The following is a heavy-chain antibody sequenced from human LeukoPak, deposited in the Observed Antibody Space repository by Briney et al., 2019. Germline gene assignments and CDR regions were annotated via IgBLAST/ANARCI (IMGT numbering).Heavy chain of an antibody. D-gene: IGHD1-1*01. J-gene: IGHJ6*03. CDR1: ADSITMYY. Sequence: PSETLSLTCSVSADSITMYYSTWLRQPPGKGLEWIGYVDHTASTNFNPSLNGRVSISRDTTKNLFSLRLRSVTAAHTAVYFCARGRVSSSTWYSTYYSYFYMDVWGKGTTVTVSS. CDR3: ARGRVSSSTWYSTYYSYFYMDV. CDR2: VDHTAST. V-gene: IGHV4-59*01.